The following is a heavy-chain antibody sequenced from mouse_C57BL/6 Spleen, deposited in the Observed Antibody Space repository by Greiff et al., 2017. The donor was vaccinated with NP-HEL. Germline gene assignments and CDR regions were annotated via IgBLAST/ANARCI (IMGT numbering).Heavy chain of an antibody. CDR3: ARLDYGSSYWYCDV. V-gene: IGHV1-69*01. J-gene: IGHJ1*03. Sequence: QVQLKQPGAELVMPGASVKLSCKASGYTFTSYWMHWVKQRPGQGLEWIGEIDPSDSYTNYNQKFKGKSTLTVDKSSSTAYMQLSSLTSEDSAVYYCARLDYGSSYWYCDVWGTGTTVTVSS. D-gene: IGHD1-1*01. CDR1: GYTFTSYW. CDR2: IDPSDSYT.